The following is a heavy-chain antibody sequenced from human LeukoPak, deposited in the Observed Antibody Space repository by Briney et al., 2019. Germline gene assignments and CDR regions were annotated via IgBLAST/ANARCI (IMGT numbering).Heavy chain of an antibody. J-gene: IGHJ6*03. CDR1: GFTFSSYE. V-gene: IGHV3-48*03. CDR3: AKDSAGRSSGWYADYYYYMDV. Sequence: GGSLRLSCAASGFTFSSYEMNWVRQAPGKGLEWVSYISSSGSTIYYADSVKGRFTISRDNAKNSLYLQMNSLRAEDTAVYYCAKDSAGRSSGWYADYYYYMDVWGKGTTVTISS. CDR2: ISSSGSTI. D-gene: IGHD6-19*01.